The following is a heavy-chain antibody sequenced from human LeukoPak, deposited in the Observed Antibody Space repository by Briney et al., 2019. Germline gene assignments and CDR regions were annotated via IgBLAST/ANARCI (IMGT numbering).Heavy chain of an antibody. D-gene: IGHD6-6*01. CDR2: IIPIFGTA. CDR1: GDTFRNYA. Sequence: ASVKVSCKSSGDTFRNYAINWVRQAPGQGLEWMGGIIPIFGTANYAQKFQGRVTITADESTSTAYMELSSLRSEDTAVYYCAREDAGSSSLYTWGQGTLVTVSS. J-gene: IGHJ4*02. CDR3: AREDAGSSSLYT. V-gene: IGHV1-69*13.